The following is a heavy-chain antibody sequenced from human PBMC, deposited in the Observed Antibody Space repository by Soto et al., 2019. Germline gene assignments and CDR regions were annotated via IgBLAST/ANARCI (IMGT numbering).Heavy chain of an antibody. J-gene: IGHJ4*02. D-gene: IGHD7-27*01. Sequence: PSETLSLTCAVYGGSFSGYYWGWIRQPPGKGLEWIGEINHSGGTNYNPSLKSRVTISVDTSKNQFSLKLSSVTAADTAVYYCARGRHRANWGPLGYWGQGTLVTVSS. CDR3: ARGRHRANWGPLGY. V-gene: IGHV4-34*01. CDR1: GGSFSGYY. CDR2: INHSGGT.